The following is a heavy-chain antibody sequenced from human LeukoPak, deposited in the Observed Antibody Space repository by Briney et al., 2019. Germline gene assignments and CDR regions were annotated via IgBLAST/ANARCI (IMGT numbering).Heavy chain of an antibody. Sequence: GGSLRLSCAASGFAFSNYGMNWVRQAPGKGLEWVSGITGSGSTTYYADSVKGRFTISRDNSKNTLYLQMNSLRAEDTAVYYCAKDDRIQARRYSYNYWGQGTLVTVSS. CDR2: ITGSGSTT. CDR3: AKDDRIQARRYSYNY. D-gene: IGHD5-18*01. CDR1: GFAFSNYG. J-gene: IGHJ4*02. V-gene: IGHV3-23*01.